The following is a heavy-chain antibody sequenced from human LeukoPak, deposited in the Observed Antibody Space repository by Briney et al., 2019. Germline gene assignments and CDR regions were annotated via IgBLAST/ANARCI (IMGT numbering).Heavy chain of an antibody. V-gene: IGHV4-30-4*01. CDR1: GGSISSSAYY. CDR3: ARDRSGYDLFDY. J-gene: IGHJ4*02. D-gene: IGHD5-12*01. CDR2: IYYSGST. Sequence: SETLSLTCTVSGGSISSSAYYWSWIRQPPGKGLEWIGYIYYSGSTYYNPSLKSRVTISVDTSKNQFSLKLSSVTAADTAVYYCARDRSGYDLFDYWGQGTLLTVSS.